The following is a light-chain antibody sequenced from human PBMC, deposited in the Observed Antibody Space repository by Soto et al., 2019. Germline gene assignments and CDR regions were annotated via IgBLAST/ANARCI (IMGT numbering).Light chain of an antibody. CDR1: SRDVGTYNF. Sequence: QSVLTQPPSASGSPGQSVTISCTGTSRDVGTYNFVSWYQQHPGKAPKLLIYEVTNRPPGVSNRFSGSKSGNTASLTISGLQAEDEANYYCNSYTTLSNRVFGTGTKVTVL. CDR2: EVT. J-gene: IGLJ1*01. CDR3: NSYTTLSNRV. V-gene: IGLV2-14*01.